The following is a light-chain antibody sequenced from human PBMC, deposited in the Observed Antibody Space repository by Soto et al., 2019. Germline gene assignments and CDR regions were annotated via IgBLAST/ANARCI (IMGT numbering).Light chain of an antibody. CDR3: MQATQSSWT. CDR2: KVS. CDR1: QSLVHNDGNTY. V-gene: IGKV2-24*01. J-gene: IGKJ1*01. Sequence: DIVITQTPLSSPFTLGHASSISCRSSQSLVHNDGNTYLSWFQQRPGQPPRLLIYKVSDRFSGVPDRFSGSGAGTDFTLTISRVEAEDVGVYYCMQATQSSWTFGQGTKVDIK.